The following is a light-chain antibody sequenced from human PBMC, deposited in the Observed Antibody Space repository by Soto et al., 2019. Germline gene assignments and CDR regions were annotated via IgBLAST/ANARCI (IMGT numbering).Light chain of an antibody. CDR2: TTS. V-gene: IGKV1-39*01. J-gene: IGKJ4*01. Sequence: DIQMTQSPSSLSTSVGDRVTITCRASQSISKSLHWYQQKPGKAPNLLIYTTSNLQSGVPSRFSGSGSGTEFVLTISSLQPEDFATYYCQQGYTTPLTFGGGTRVEIK. CDR1: QSISKS. CDR3: QQGYTTPLT.